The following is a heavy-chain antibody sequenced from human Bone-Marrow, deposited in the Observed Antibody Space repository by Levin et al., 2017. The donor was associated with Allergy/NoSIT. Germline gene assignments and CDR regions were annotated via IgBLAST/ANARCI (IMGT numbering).Heavy chain of an antibody. CDR1: GGSINNGNFY. CDR2: IYYSGFT. CDR3: GAFRRVVPWSDS. V-gene: IGHV4-39*07. J-gene: IGHJ4*02. D-gene: IGHD3-10*01. Sequence: SETLSLTCTVSGGSINNGNFYWGWICQPPGTGLEWIGNIYYSGFTYYNPSLESRVAMSVDTSNNQFSLRLSSVTAADTAEYFCGAFRRVVPWSDSRGQGTLVTVSS.